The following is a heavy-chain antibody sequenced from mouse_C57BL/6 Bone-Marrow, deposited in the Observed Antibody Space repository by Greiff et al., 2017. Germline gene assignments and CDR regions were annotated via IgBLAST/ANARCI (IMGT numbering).Heavy chain of an antibody. CDR3: ARRYSNYVDWYFDV. V-gene: IGHV5-16*02. Sequence: EVHLVESEGGLVQPGSSMKLSCTASGFTFSDYYMAWVRQVPEKGLEWVANINYDGSSTYYLDSLKSRFIISRDNAKNILYLQMSSLKSEDTATYYCARRYSNYVDWYFDVWGTGTTVTVSS. CDR1: GFTFSDYY. J-gene: IGHJ1*03. CDR2: INYDGSST. D-gene: IGHD2-5*01.